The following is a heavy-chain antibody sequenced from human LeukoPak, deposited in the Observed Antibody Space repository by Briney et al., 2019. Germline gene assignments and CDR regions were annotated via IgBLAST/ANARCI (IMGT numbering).Heavy chain of an antibody. D-gene: IGHD3-10*01. CDR1: GGSFSGYY. J-gene: IGHJ6*02. CDR3: ARGLTMVRGVIDYGMDV. V-gene: IGHV4-34*01. Sequence: SETLSLTCAVYGGSFSGYYWSWIRQPPGKGLEWIGEINHSGSTNYNPSLKSRVTISVDTSKNQFSLKLTSVTAADTTVYYCARGLTMVRGVIDYGMDVWGQGTTVTVSS. CDR2: INHSGST.